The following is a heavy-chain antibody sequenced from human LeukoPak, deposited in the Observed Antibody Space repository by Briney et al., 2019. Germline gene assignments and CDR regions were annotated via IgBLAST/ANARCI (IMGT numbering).Heavy chain of an antibody. J-gene: IGHJ4*02. V-gene: IGHV4-59*08. CDR2: VYSSGST. Sequence: SETLSLTCTVSGGSISSYYWSWIRQPPGEGLEWIGYVYSSGSTNYNPSLKSRVTISVDTSKNHFSLNLSSVTAADTAVYYCARHGDYYCRSTSCFDYWGQGTLVTVSS. D-gene: IGHD2-2*01. CDR3: ARHGDYYCRSTSCFDY. CDR1: GGSISSYY.